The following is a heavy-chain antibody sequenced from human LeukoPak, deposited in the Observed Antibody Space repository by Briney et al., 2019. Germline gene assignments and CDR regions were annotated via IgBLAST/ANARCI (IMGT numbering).Heavy chain of an antibody. J-gene: IGHJ4*02. V-gene: IGHV3-7*01. Sequence: GGSLRLSCAASGFTFSNHWMSWVRQAPGKGLEWVANIRQDGAEKYYVDSVKGRFTISRDNAKNSLYLQLNSLRAEDTAVYYCARSRFYFDYWGQGTLVTVSS. CDR3: ARSRFYFDY. CDR2: IRQDGAEK. CDR1: GFTFSNHW.